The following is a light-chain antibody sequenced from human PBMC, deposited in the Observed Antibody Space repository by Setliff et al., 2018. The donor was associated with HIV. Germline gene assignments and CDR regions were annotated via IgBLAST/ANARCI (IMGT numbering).Light chain of an antibody. CDR3: SSYAGSNTYV. Sequence: QSALTQPPSASGSPGQSVTISCTGTSSDVGGYNYVSWYQQHPGKAPKLMIYEVSKRPSGVPERFSGSKSGNTASLTVSGLQPADEADYYCSSYAGSNTYVVGTGTKGTVL. J-gene: IGLJ1*01. CDR2: EVS. V-gene: IGLV2-8*01. CDR1: SSDVGGYNY.